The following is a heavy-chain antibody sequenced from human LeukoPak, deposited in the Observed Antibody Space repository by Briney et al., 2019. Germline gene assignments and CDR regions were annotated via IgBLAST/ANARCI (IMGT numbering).Heavy chain of an antibody. CDR3: ARPLPTMIVVRPPHY. D-gene: IGHD3-22*01. CDR1: KFTFSSYA. J-gene: IGHJ4*02. V-gene: IGHV3-30-3*01. CDR2: ISYDGSNK. Sequence: GRSLRLSCAASKFTFSSYAMHWVRQAPGKGLEWVAVISYDGSNKYFADSVKGRFTISRDNSKNTLYLQMNSLRAEDTAVYYCARPLPTMIVVRPPHYWGQGTLVTVSS.